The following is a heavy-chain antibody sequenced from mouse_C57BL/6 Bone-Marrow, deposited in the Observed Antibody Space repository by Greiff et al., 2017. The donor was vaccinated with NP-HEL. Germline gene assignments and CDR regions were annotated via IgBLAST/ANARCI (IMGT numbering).Heavy chain of an antibody. CDR1: GYAFTNYL. CDR3: AIWGDGYKDYFAY. V-gene: IGHV1-54*01. Sequence: VKLQESGAELVRPGTSVKVSCKASGYAFTNYLIEWVKQRPGQGLEWIGVINPGSGGTNYNEKFKGKATLTADKSSSTASLRPSSLTSEDSAVYFCAIWGDGYKDYFAYWGQGTTLTVSS. CDR2: INPGSGGT. J-gene: IGHJ2*01. D-gene: IGHD2-3*01.